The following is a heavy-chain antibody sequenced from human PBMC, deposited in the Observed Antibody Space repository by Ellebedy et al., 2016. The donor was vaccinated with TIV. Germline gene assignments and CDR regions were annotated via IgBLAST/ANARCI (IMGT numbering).Heavy chain of an antibody. CDR1: GFTFVDYA. J-gene: IGHJ6*02. CDR2: IRSKAYGGTT. Sequence: GESLKISXTASGFTFVDYAMSWVRQAPGKGLEWVSFIRSKAYGGTTEYAASVKGRFTISRDDSKSIAYLQMNSLKAEDTAVYYCTRDLTTLAAAGTGIYYYTMDVWGQGTTVTVSS. V-gene: IGHV3-49*04. CDR3: TRDLTTLAAAGTGIYYYTMDV. D-gene: IGHD6-13*01.